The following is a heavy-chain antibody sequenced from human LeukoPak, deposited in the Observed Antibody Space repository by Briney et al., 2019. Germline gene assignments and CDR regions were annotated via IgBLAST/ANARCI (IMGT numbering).Heavy chain of an antibody. D-gene: IGHD6-13*01. CDR3: AREVEQQLFDY. Sequence: SQTLSLTCTVSGGSISSGSYYWSWIRQPPGKGLEWIGYIYYSGSTNYNPSLKSRVTISVDTSKNQFSLKLSSVTAADTAVYYCAREVEQQLFDYWGQGTLVTVSS. CDR1: GGSISSGSYY. J-gene: IGHJ4*02. CDR2: IYYSGST. V-gene: IGHV4-61*01.